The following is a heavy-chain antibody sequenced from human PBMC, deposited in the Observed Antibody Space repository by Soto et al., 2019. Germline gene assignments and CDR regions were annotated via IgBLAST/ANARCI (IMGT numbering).Heavy chain of an antibody. J-gene: IGHJ6*02. D-gene: IGHD2-21*02. CDR3: ARHGRYCGGDCYLAYYYGMDV. CDR2: IYPGDSDT. CDR1: GYSFTSYW. V-gene: IGHV5-51*01. Sequence: GESLKISCKGSGYSFTSYWIGWVRQMPGKGLEWMGIIYPGDSDTRYSPSFQGQVTISADKSISTAYLQWSSLKASDTAMYYCARHGRYCGGDCYLAYYYGMDVWGQGTTVTV.